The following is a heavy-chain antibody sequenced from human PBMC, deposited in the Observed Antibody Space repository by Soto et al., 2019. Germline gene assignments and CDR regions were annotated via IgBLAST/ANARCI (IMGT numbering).Heavy chain of an antibody. Sequence: EVQLVESGGAMVQPGRSLRLSCVASGFTFDEYAMHWVRQVPGKGLEWVSGISWNSGIKGYADSVKGRFTISRDNAKNSLYLEMKSLRPEDTALYYCAKDNGYCSGGTCFWQIDSWGQGTLVTVSS. D-gene: IGHD2-15*01. CDR2: ISWNSGIK. V-gene: IGHV3-9*01. CDR3: AKDNGYCSGGTCFWQIDS. J-gene: IGHJ4*02. CDR1: GFTFDEYA.